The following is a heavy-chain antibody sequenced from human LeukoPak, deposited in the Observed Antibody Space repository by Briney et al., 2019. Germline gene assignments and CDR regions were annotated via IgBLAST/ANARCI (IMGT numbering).Heavy chain of an antibody. CDR2: IYHSGST. CDR1: GGSISSGGYS. Sequence: SETLSLACAVSGGSISSGGYSWSWIRQPPGKGLEWIGYIYHSGSTYYNPSLKSRVTISVDRSKNQFSLKLSSVTAADTAVYYCARGDGESYWYFDLWGRGTLVTVSS. D-gene: IGHD2-21*01. CDR3: ARGDGESYWYFDL. V-gene: IGHV4-30-2*01. J-gene: IGHJ2*01.